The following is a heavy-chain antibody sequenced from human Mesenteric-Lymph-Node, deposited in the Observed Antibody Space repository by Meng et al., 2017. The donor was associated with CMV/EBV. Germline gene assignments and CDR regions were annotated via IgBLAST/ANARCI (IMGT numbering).Heavy chain of an antibody. D-gene: IGHD3-10*01. CDR3: ARDVRRGYGMDV. CDR2: IKQDGSEK. CDR1: GFTFKTTS. J-gene: IGHJ6*02. Sequence: GGSLRLSCAASGFTFKTTSMNWVRQAPGKGLEWVANIKQDGSEKYYVDSVKGRFTISRDNAKNSLYLQMNSLRAEDTAVYYCARDVRRGYGMDVWGQGTTVTVSS. V-gene: IGHV3-7*01.